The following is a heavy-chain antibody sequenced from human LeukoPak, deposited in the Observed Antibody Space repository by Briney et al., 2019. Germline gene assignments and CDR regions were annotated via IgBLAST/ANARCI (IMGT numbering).Heavy chain of an antibody. CDR1: GYSITSAYY. J-gene: IGHJ4*02. D-gene: IGHD2-2*01. CDR3: ARVARCTSCFDVDY. V-gene: IGHV4-38-2*02. CDR2: FFLKGST. Sequence: SETLSLTCTVSGYSITSAYYWGWIRQPPGRGLEWIGSFFLKGSTYYNPSLKSRVTISVDTSKNQFSLTLSSVTAADTAVYYCARVARCTSCFDVDYWGQGTLVTVSS.